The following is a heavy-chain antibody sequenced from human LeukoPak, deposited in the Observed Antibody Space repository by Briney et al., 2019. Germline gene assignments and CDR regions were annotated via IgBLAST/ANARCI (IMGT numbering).Heavy chain of an antibody. CDR2: MCDSGTS. J-gene: IGHJ5*02. CDR3: ARGPFGVVTYRFDP. Sequence: PSETLSLTCTVSGGSVSSSSYFWGWIRQPPGKGLEWIGSMCDSGTSFYNPSLKSRVTISVDTSKNQFSLKLSSVTAADTAVYYCARGPFGVVTYRFDPWGQGTLVTVSS. V-gene: IGHV4-39*07. D-gene: IGHD3-3*01. CDR1: GGSVSSSSYF.